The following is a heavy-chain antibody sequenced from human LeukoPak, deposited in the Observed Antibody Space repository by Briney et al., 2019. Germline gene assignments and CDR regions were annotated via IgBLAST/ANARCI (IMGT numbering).Heavy chain of an antibody. CDR1: GFTFSRYG. CDR3: ARDVEGTGWPYFVLDV. V-gene: IGHV3-23*01. J-gene: IGHJ6*02. Sequence: GGSLRLSCEASGFTFSRYGLSWVRQAPGKGLEWVSIIVGGGVTTYYAGSVKGRFTVSRDDSRSTMYLQMNSLTADDTAVYYCARDVEGTGWPYFVLDVWGQGTTVTVSS. CDR2: IVGGGVTT. D-gene: IGHD6-19*01.